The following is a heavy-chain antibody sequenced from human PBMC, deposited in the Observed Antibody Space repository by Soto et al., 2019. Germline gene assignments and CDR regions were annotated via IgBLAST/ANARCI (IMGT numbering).Heavy chain of an antibody. CDR2: IYYSGST. CDR3: ARLRVDTAMGLDY. CDR1: GGSISSSSYY. D-gene: IGHD5-18*01. J-gene: IGHJ4*02. Sequence: SETLSLTCTVSGGSISSSSYYWGWIRQPPGKGLEWIGSIYYSGSTYYNPSLKSRVTISVDTSKNQFSLKLSSVTAADTAVYYCARLRVDTAMGLDYWGQGTLVTVSS. V-gene: IGHV4-39*01.